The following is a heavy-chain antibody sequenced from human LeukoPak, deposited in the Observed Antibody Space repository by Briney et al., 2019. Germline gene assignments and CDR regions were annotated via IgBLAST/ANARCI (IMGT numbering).Heavy chain of an antibody. CDR1: GFTFTSYC. V-gene: IGHV3-48*02. J-gene: IGHJ4*02. D-gene: IGHD3/OR15-3a*01. Sequence: GGSLRLSWAASGFTFTSYCMNWVRQAPGKGLEWVSYIDSSSGSRWYTDFVKGRFTISRDNAKNSLYLQMNSLRDEDTAVYYCARGASWTGMFDCWGQGILVTVSS. CDR3: ARGASWTGMFDC. CDR2: IDSSSGSR.